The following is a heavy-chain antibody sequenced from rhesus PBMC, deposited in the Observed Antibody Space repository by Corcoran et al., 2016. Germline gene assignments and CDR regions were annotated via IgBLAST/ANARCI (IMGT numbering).Heavy chain of an antibody. CDR1: GGSISGYYY. J-gene: IGHJ4*01. CDR3: ARVGSRGNYFDY. CDR2: IDGNSAST. D-gene: IGHD2-39*01. Sequence: QVKLQQWGEGLVKPSETLSLTCAVSGGSISGYYYWSWLRPPPRKGREWIGNIDGNSASTNYNPSLKNRVTISKDTSKNQFSLKLSSGTAADTAVYYCARVGSRGNYFDYWGQGVLVTVSS. V-gene: IGHV4-73*01.